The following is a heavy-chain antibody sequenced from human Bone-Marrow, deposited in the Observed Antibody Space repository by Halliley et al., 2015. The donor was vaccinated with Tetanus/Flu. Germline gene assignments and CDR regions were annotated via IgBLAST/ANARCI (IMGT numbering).Heavy chain of an antibody. CDR3: ARDREFCSGGTCYISWYFDV. D-gene: IGHD2-15*01. Sequence: HSGTTNSNPPLKSRVPISVAKPRNQFSLKLTSVTAADTAVYYCARDREFCSGGTCYISWYFDVWGRGTLVTVSS. J-gene: IGHJ2*01. V-gene: IGHV4-4*02. CDR2: HSGTT.